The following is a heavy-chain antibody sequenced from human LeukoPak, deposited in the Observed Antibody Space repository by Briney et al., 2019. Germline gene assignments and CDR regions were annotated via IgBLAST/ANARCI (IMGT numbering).Heavy chain of an antibody. CDR1: GFSFTSYW. CDR3: AKDRGYSYGRYYFDY. J-gene: IGHJ4*02. D-gene: IGHD5-18*01. Sequence: PGGSLRLSCAASGFSFTSYWMHWVRQAPGKGLEWVSGISWNSGSIGYADSVKGRFTISRDNAKNSLYLQMNSLRAEDMALYYCAKDRGYSYGRYYFDYWGQGTLVTVSS. CDR2: ISWNSGSI. V-gene: IGHV3-9*03.